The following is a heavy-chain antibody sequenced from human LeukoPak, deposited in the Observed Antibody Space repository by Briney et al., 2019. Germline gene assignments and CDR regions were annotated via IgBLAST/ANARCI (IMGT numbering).Heavy chain of an antibody. D-gene: IGHD4-17*01. CDR2: IIPIFGTA. J-gene: IGHJ5*02. CDR3: ARSLPTDYGFDP. Sequence: GASVKVSCKASGGTFSSYAISWVRQAPGQGLEWMGGIIPIFGTANYAQKFQGRVTITADESTSTAYMELSSLRSEDTAVYYCARSLPTDYGFDPWGQGTLVTVSS. CDR1: GGTFSSYA. V-gene: IGHV1-69*13.